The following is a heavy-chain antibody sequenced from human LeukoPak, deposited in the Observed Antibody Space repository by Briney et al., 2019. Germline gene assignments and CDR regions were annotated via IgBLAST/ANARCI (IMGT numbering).Heavy chain of an antibody. Sequence: PSETLSLTCAVYGGSFSGYYWSWNRQPPGKGLEWIGEINHSGSTNSNPSLKSRVTISVDTSKNQFSLKLSSVTAADTAVYYCARRLPYGSGSYGYWGQGTLVTVSS. CDR2: INHSGST. CDR3: ARRLPYGSGSYGY. V-gene: IGHV4-34*01. D-gene: IGHD3-10*01. J-gene: IGHJ4*02. CDR1: GGSFSGYY.